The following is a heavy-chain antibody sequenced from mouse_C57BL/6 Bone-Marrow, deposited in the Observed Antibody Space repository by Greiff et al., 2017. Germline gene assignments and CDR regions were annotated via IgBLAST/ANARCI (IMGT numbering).Heavy chain of an antibody. CDR1: GFTFSSYA. Sequence: EVKLMESGGGLVKPGGSLKLSCAASGFTFSSYAMSWVRQTPEKRLEWVATISDGGGYTCYPDNVKGRFTISRDNAKNTLYLQMSHLKSEETAMYYCARDRRRYDGYYVPFAYWGQATLVTVSA. CDR2: ISDGGGYT. D-gene: IGHD2-3*01. V-gene: IGHV5-4*01. J-gene: IGHJ3*01. CDR3: ARDRRRYDGYYVPFAY.